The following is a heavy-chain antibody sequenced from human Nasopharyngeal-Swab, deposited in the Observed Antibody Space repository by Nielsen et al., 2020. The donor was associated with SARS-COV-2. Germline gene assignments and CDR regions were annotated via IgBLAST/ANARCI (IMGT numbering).Heavy chain of an antibody. Sequence: GASLKISCAASGFTFSGSAMHWVRQASGKGLEWVGSIRSKANSYATAYAASVKGRFTISRDDSKNTAYLQMNSLKTEDTTVYYCTRLDVAAAGTPDHYWGQGTLVTVSS. J-gene: IGHJ4*02. CDR1: GFTFSGSA. CDR3: TRLDVAAAGTPDHY. D-gene: IGHD6-13*01. CDR2: IRSKANSYAT. V-gene: IGHV3-73*01.